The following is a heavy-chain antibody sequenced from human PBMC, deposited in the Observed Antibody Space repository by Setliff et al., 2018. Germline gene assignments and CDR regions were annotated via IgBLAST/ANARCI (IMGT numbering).Heavy chain of an antibody. CDR1: GGSISTNKYY. CDR3: ARHDARGYYYYMDV. J-gene: IGHJ6*03. CDR2: IYYSGTT. Sequence: SETLSLTCTVSGGSISTNKYYWGWIRQPPGKGLEWIGSIYYSGTTYYNPSLKSPATISIDTSKNQFSLKLSSVTAADTAIYYCARHDARGYYYYMDVWGEGTTVTVSS. D-gene: IGHD3-10*01. V-gene: IGHV4-39*01.